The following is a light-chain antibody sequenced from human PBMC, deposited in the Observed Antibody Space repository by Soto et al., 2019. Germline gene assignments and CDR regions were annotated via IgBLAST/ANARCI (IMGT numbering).Light chain of an antibody. Sequence: EIVLTQSPATLSLSPGERATLSCRASQSVSNYLAWYQHKPGQAPRLLIYDASNRAAGIPARFSGSGAGTDFTLTISSLEPEDVAAYYCQKYNSAPLTFGGGTKFDIK. CDR1: QSVSNY. CDR3: QKYNSAPLT. J-gene: IGKJ4*01. V-gene: IGKV3-11*01. CDR2: DAS.